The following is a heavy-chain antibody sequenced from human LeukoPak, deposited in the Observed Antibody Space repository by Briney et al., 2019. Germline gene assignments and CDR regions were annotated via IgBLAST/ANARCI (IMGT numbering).Heavy chain of an antibody. J-gene: IGHJ4*02. Sequence: SETLSLTCSVSGGSISSSDYYGAWIRQPPGKGLEWIGSIYYRGNTYYNPSLKSRVTISVDTSKTQFSLKLSSVTAADTAVYYCASHRRYSTGSEEFDYWGQGTLVTVSS. CDR1: GGSISSSDYY. CDR2: IYYRGNT. V-gene: IGHV4-39*01. CDR3: ASHRRYSTGSEEFDY. D-gene: IGHD6-19*01.